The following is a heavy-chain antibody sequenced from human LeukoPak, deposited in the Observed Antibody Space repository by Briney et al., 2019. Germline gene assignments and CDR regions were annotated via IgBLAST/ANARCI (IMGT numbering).Heavy chain of an antibody. D-gene: IGHD5-24*01. CDR2: IYYSGST. CDR1: GGSISSYY. V-gene: IGHV4-59*01. J-gene: IGHJ3*02. Sequence: SETLSLTCTVSGGSISSYYWSWIRQPPGKGLEWIGYIYYSGSTNYNPSLKSRVTISVDTSKNQFSLKLSSVTAADTAVYYCAGDRRDGYNYAPGVFDIWGQGTMVTVSS. CDR3: AGDRRDGYNYAPGVFDI.